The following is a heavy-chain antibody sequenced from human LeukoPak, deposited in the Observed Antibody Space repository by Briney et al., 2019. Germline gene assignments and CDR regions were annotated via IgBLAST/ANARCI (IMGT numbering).Heavy chain of an antibody. D-gene: IGHD6-25*01. CDR3: AKATAATTFFDY. CDR1: GFTFSSYA. J-gene: IGHJ4*02. V-gene: IGHV3-23*01. CDR2: ISPGGGTT. Sequence: SGGSLRLSCAASGFTFSSYAMSWVRQAPGKGLEWVSAISPGGGTTFYADSVKGRFATSRDNSENTLYLQINGLRAEDTAVYYCAKATAATTFFDYWGQGTLVTVSS.